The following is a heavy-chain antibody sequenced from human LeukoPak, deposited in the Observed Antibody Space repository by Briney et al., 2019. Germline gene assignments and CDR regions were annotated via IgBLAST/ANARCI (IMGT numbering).Heavy chain of an antibody. J-gene: IGHJ5*02. CDR1: GFTLSSFA. V-gene: IGHV3-23*01. CDR3: AKWNYGYWFDP. D-gene: IGHD3-10*01. CDR2: ISSSDDGT. Sequence: GGSLRLSCAASGFTLSSFAMSWVRQTPGKGLEWVSAISSSDDGTYYADSVKGRFTISRDNSKNTLYLQMNSLRAEDTAVYYCAKWNYGYWFDPWGQGTLVTVSS.